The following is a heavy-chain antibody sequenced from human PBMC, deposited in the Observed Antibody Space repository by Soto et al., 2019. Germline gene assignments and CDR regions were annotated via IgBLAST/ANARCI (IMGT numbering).Heavy chain of an antibody. CDR2: IYPGDSDT. Sequence: PGESLKISCKGSGYSFTSYWIGWVRQMPGKGLEWMGIIYPGDSDTRYSPPFQGQVTISADKSISTAYLQWSSLKASDTAMYYCARHVVPAAESSFYYMDVWGKGPTVTVSS. CDR3: ARHVVPAAESSFYYMDV. V-gene: IGHV5-51*01. J-gene: IGHJ6*03. CDR1: GYSFTSYW. D-gene: IGHD2-2*01.